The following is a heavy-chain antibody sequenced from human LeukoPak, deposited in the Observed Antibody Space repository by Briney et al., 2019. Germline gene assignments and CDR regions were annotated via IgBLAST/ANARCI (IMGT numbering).Heavy chain of an antibody. CDR2: IYYSGST. J-gene: IGHJ5*02. D-gene: IGHD3-16*01. CDR3: ARHYSIAGGRLSGYWLDP. V-gene: IGHV4-59*08. Sequence: SETLSLTCTVSGASITTYYWSWIRQPPGKGLEWIAYIYYSGSTNYNPSLNSRLTISVDTSKNQVSLKLNSVTAADTAVYYCARHYSIAGGRLSGYWLDPWGQGTLVTVSS. CDR1: GASITTYY.